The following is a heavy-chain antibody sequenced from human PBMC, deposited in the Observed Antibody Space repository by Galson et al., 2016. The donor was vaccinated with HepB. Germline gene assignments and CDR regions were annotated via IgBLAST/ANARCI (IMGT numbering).Heavy chain of an antibody. J-gene: IGHJ6*02. V-gene: IGHV3-23*01. CDR3: AKDGHCSGGSCYFDSSRGMDV. D-gene: IGHD2-15*01. Sequence: SLRLSCAASGFTFSSYAMSWVRQAPGKGLEWASTISGSGGSTYYADSVKGRFTISRDNSKNTLYLQMNSLRAEDTAVYYCAKDGHCSGGSCYFDSSRGMDVWGQGTTVTVSS. CDR1: GFTFSSYA. CDR2: ISGSGGST.